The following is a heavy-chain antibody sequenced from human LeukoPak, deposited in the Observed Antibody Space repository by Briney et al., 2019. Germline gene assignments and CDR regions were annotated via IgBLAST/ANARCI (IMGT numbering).Heavy chain of an antibody. CDR3: ASHDYGDPDAFDI. CDR1: GGTFSSYA. D-gene: IGHD4-17*01. Sequence: SVKVSCKASGGTFSSYAISWVRQAPGQGLEWMGGIIHIFGTAKYGQKIQRRVTITAEKSTSTAYMELSSVRSEDTAVYYCASHDYGDPDAFDIWGQGTMVTVSS. J-gene: IGHJ3*02. CDR2: IIHIFGTA. V-gene: IGHV1-69*06.